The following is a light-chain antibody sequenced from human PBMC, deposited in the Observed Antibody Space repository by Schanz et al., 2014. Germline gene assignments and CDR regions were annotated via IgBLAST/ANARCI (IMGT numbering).Light chain of an antibody. CDR3: SSYTSSSTLGYVV. CDR2: HDD. Sequence: QSVLTQPPSASGAPGQRVTISCSGSRSNIGGNSVNWYQHLPGAAPKFLIHHDDQRPSGVPDRFSGSKSGTSASLAISGLQSEDEADYYCSSYTSSSTLGYVVFGGGTKVTVL. J-gene: IGLJ2*01. V-gene: IGLV1-44*01. CDR1: RSNIGGNS.